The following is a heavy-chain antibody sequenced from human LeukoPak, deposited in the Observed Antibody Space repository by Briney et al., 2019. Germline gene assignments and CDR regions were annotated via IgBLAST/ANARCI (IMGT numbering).Heavy chain of an antibody. CDR1: GGSFRGYY. J-gene: IGHJ5*02. D-gene: IGHD3-10*01. CDR3: GRGTHDYGSGSYYSQP. Sequence: SETLSLTCAVYGGSFRGYYWSWIRQPPGKGLEWIGEINHSGSTNHNPSLKSRVTISVETSKNQFSLRVGSVNAADTAGYYCGRGTHDYGSGSYYSQPWGQGTLVTVSS. CDR2: INHSGST. V-gene: IGHV4-34*01.